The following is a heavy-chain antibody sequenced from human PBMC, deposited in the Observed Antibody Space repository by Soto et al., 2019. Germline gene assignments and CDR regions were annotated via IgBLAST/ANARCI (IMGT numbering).Heavy chain of an antibody. CDR3: ARGGSIAALLPPTGGIRYNWFDP. CDR2: IIPIFGTA. J-gene: IGHJ5*02. D-gene: IGHD3-16*01. V-gene: IGHV1-69*01. Sequence: QVQLVQSGAEVKKPGSSVKVSCKASGGTFSSYAISWVRQAPGQGLEWMGGIIPIFGTANYAQKFQGRVTITADESTSTAYMELSSLRSEDTAVYYCARGGSIAALLPPTGGIRYNWFDPWGQGTLVTVSS. CDR1: GGTFSSYA.